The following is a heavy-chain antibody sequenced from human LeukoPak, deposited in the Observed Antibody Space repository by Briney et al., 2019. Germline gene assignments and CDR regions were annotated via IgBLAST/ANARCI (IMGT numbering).Heavy chain of an antibody. Sequence: ASVKVSGKASGYTFTGYYIHWVRQAPGQGLEWMGWINPKTGGTNSAQKFRGRVTMTRDTSISTAYMELSNLRSDDTAMYYCARLSDTKWFDPWGQGTLVSVSS. J-gene: IGHJ5*02. D-gene: IGHD2-21*02. V-gene: IGHV1-2*02. CDR1: GYTFTGYY. CDR2: INPKTGGT. CDR3: ARLSDTKWFDP.